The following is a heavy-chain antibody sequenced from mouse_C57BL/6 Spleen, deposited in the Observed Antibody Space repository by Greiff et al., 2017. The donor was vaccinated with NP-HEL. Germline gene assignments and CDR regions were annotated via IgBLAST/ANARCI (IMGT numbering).Heavy chain of an antibody. V-gene: IGHV5-17*01. CDR2: ISSGSSTI. CDR1: GFTFSDYG. CDR3: ATGYDAWFAY. D-gene: IGHD2-2*01. J-gene: IGHJ3*01. Sequence: EVQLQQSGGGLVKPGGSLKLSCAASGFTFSDYGMHWVRQAPEKGLEWVAYISSGSSTIYYADTVKGRFTISRDNAKNTLFLQMTSLRSEDTAMYYCATGYDAWFAYWGQGTLVTVSA.